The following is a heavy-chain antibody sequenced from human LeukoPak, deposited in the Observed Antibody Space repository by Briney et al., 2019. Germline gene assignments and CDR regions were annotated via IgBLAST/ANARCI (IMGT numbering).Heavy chain of an antibody. CDR3: AKDGGYSNSWYFDY. Sequence: PGGSLRLSCAASRFIFSSYAMSWVRQAPGKGLEWVSTISGSGGSTYYADSVKGRFTISRDNSKNTLYLQMNSLRAEDTAVYYCAKDGGYSNSWYFDYWGQRTLVTVSS. CDR1: RFIFSSYA. J-gene: IGHJ4*02. D-gene: IGHD6-13*01. V-gene: IGHV3-23*01. CDR2: ISGSGGST.